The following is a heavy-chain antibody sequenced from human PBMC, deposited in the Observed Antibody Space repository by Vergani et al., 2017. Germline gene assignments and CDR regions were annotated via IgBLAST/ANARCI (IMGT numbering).Heavy chain of an antibody. J-gene: IGHJ6*03. CDR3: AKDLGGCNINSCSFYMDV. CDR2: IWYDGSNK. D-gene: IGHD2/OR15-2a*01. CDR1: GFRFSSYG. V-gene: IGHV3-33*06. Sequence: QVQLVESGGGVVQPGRSLRLSCAASGFRFSSYGMNWVRQAPGKGLEWVAVIWYDGSNKYYADSVKGRFTISRDNSQNTVNLQMNSLRVDDTAVYYCAKDLGGCNINSCSFYMDVWGKGTTVTV.